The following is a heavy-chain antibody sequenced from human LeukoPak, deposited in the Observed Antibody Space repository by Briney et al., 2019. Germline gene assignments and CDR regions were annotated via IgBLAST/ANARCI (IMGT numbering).Heavy chain of an antibody. CDR3: ARVGYSGYHDAFDI. CDR1: GGSFSGYY. Sequence: SGTLSLTCAVYGGSFSGYYWSWIRQPPGKGLEWIGEINHSGSTNYNPSLKSRVTISVDTSKNQFSLKLSSVTAADTAVYYCARVGYSGYHDAFDIWGQGTMVTVSS. V-gene: IGHV4-34*01. J-gene: IGHJ3*02. CDR2: INHSGST. D-gene: IGHD5-12*01.